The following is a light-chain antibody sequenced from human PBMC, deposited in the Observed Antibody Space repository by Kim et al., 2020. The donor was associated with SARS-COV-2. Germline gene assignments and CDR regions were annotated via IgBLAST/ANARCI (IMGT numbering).Light chain of an antibody. Sequence: QRVTISCTGSSSNIGAGYDVHWYQQLPGTAPKLLIYGYSNPPSGVPDRFSGSKSGTSASLAITGLQAEDEADYYCQSYDSSLSGSVFGGGTQLTVL. V-gene: IGLV1-40*01. J-gene: IGLJ3*02. CDR3: QSYDSSLSGSV. CDR1: SSNIGAGYD. CDR2: GYS.